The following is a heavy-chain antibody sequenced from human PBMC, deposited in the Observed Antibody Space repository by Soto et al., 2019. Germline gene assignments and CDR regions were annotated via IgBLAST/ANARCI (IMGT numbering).Heavy chain of an antibody. CDR1: GFSLTTSGVG. Sequence: QITLNESGPTVVKPAETLTLTCTFSGFSLTTSGVGVGWIRQSPGKAPEWLALIYWDDDKRYSASLKSRLTITKDTSKTQVVLTMAIVDPADTATYYCAHRILRTVFGLVTTTAIYFDFWGQGTPVVVSS. V-gene: IGHV2-5*02. J-gene: IGHJ4*02. D-gene: IGHD3-3*01. CDR2: IYWDDDK. CDR3: AHRILRTVFGLVTTTAIYFDF.